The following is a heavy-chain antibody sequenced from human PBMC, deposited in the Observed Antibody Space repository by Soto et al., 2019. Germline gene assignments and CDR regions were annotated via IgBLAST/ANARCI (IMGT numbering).Heavy chain of an antibody. CDR2: ISAYNGNT. CDR3: ARSRCSGGSCYLAPHTIDY. Sequence: QVQLVQSGAEVKKPGASGKVSCKASGYTFTSYGISWVRQAPGQGLEWMGWISAYNGNTNYAQKLQGRVTMTTDTSTSTAYMELRSLRSDDTAVYYCARSRCSGGSCYLAPHTIDYWGQGTLVTVSS. D-gene: IGHD2-15*01. J-gene: IGHJ4*02. CDR1: GYTFTSYG. V-gene: IGHV1-18*01.